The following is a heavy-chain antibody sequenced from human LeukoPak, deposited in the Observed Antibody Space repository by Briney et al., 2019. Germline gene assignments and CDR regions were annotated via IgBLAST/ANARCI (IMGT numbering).Heavy chain of an antibody. CDR1: GGTFSSYA. CDR3: ARCPYDSSGYRMFDP. D-gene: IGHD3-22*01. V-gene: IGHV1-69*05. J-gene: IGHJ5*02. Sequence: ESSVKVSCKASGGTFSSYAISWVRQAPGQGLEWMGGIIPIFGTANYAQKFQGRVTITTDESTSTAYMELSSLRSEDTAVYYCARCPYDSSGYRMFDPWGQGTLVTVSS. CDR2: IIPIFGTA.